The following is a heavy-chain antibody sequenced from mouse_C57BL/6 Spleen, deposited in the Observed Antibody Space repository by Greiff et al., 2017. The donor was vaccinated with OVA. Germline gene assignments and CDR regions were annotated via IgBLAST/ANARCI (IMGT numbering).Heavy chain of an antibody. CDR2: IDPSDSYT. D-gene: IGHD1-1*01. V-gene: IGHV1-50*01. CDR1: GYTFTSYW. J-gene: IGHJ4*01. Sequence: QVQLQQPGAELVKPGASVKLSCKASGYTFTSYWMQWVKQRPGQGLEWIGEIDPSDSYTNYNQKFKGKATLTVDTSSSTAYMQLSSLTSEDSAVYYCASHYGSSYDAMDYWGQGTSVTVSS. CDR3: ASHYGSSYDAMDY.